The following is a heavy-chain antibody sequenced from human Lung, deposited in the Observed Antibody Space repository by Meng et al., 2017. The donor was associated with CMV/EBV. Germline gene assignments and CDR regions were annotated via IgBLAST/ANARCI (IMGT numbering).Heavy chain of an antibody. J-gene: IGHJ6*02. CDR3: ATSTTGTTPYYYYGMDV. CDR1: GGTFSSYA. Sequence: XVXVSXXASGGTFSSYAISWVRQAPGQGLEWMGGIIPIFGTANHAQKFQGRVTITTDESTSTAYMELSSLRSEDTAVYYCATSTTGTTPYYYYGMDVWGQGXTVTVSS. CDR2: IIPIFGTA. D-gene: IGHD1-1*01. V-gene: IGHV1-69*05.